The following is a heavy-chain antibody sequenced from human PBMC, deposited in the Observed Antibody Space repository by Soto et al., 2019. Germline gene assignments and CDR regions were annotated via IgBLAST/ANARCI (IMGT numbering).Heavy chain of an antibody. CDR3: ARTRNLDV. J-gene: IGHJ6*02. CDR1: GGSLSGYY. V-gene: IGHV4-34*01. D-gene: IGHD1-1*01. Sequence: QVQLQQWGAGLLKPSETLSLTCAVYGGSLSGYYGNWIRQSPGKGLEWIGEINYSGSTNYNPSIKSRVTISIDTSKNQFSPKLSSVTAADTAVYYCARTRNLDVWGQGTTVTVSS. CDR2: INYSGST.